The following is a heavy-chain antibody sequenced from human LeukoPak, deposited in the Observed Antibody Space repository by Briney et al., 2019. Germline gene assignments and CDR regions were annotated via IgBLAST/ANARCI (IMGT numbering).Heavy chain of an antibody. D-gene: IGHD3-10*01. Sequence: SQTLSLTCAVSGGSISSGGYSWSWIRQPPGKGLEWIGYIYHSGSTYYNPSLKSRVTISVDRSKNQFSLKLSSVTAADTAVYYCARGIGLLWFGLDYWGQGTLVTVSS. V-gene: IGHV4-30-2*01. CDR3: ARGIGLLWFGLDY. CDR1: GGSISSGGYS. CDR2: IYHSGST. J-gene: IGHJ4*02.